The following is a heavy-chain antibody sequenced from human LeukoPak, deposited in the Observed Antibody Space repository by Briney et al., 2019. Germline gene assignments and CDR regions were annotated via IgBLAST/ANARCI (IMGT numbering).Heavy chain of an antibody. V-gene: IGHV4-34*01. D-gene: IGHD4-17*01. Sequence: SETLSLTCAVYGGSFSGYYWSWIRQPPGKGLEWIGEINHSGSTNYNPSLKRRVTISVDKSKNQFSLKLSSVTTADTAVYYCARDAVTTRGWFDPWGQGTLVTVSS. J-gene: IGHJ5*02. CDR2: INHSGST. CDR1: GGSFSGYY. CDR3: ARDAVTTRGWFDP.